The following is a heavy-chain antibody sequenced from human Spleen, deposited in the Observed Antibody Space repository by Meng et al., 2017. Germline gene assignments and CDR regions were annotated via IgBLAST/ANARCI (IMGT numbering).Heavy chain of an antibody. CDR1: GFTISSNY. CDR2: IYQSGST. J-gene: IGHJ6*02. CDR3: AKIPAVLLYYGERNLYGLDV. V-gene: IGHV4-38-2*01. Sequence: ESLKISCAASGFTISSNYMSWVRQAPGKGLEWIGSIYQSGSTYYNPSLKSRVTMSTDTSKNQFSLRLRSVTAADTAIYFCAKIPAVLLYYGERNLYGLDVWGQGTTVTVSS. D-gene: IGHD3-3*01.